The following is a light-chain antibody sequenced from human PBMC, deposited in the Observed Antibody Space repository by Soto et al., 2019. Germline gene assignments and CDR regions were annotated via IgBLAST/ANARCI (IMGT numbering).Light chain of an antibody. J-gene: IGKJ1*01. CDR1: QGISTY. Sequence: DIQMTQSPSSLSASVGDRVTITCRASQGISTYLNWYQQKPGKAPKLLIYAASSLQSGVPSRFSGSGSETDFTLTISSLQPEDFATYACQQSYSITRTCGQGTKVDIK. V-gene: IGKV1-39*01. CDR2: AAS. CDR3: QQSYSITRT.